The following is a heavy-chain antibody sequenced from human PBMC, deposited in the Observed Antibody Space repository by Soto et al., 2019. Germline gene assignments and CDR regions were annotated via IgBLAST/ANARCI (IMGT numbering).Heavy chain of an antibody. Sequence: GGSLRLSCAASGFTFSSYGMHWVRQAPGKGLEWVAVIWYDGSNKYYADSVKGRFTISRDNSKNTLYLQMNSLRAEDTAVYYCAREMEYCSSTSCKIFDYWGQGTLVTVSS. J-gene: IGHJ4*02. D-gene: IGHD2-2*01. CDR2: IWYDGSNK. CDR3: AREMEYCSSTSCKIFDY. CDR1: GFTFSSYG. V-gene: IGHV3-33*01.